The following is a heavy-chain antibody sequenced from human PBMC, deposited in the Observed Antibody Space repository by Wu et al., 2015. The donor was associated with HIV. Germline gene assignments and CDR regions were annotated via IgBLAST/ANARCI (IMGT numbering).Heavy chain of an antibody. J-gene: IGHJ4*02. Sequence: QVQLVQSGAEVKKPGASVKVSCKASGYTFTGYYMHWVRQAPGQGLEWMGWINPNSGGTNYAQKFQGRVTMTRDTSISTAYMELSRLRSDDTAVYYCARDRASTAMVVGPPDYWGQGTLVTVSS. CDR3: ARDRASTAMVVGPPDY. CDR2: INPNSGGT. CDR1: GYTFTGYY. V-gene: IGHV1-2*02. D-gene: IGHD5-18*01.